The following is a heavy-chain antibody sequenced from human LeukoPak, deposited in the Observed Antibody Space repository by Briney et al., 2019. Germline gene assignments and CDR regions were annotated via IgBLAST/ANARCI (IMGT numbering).Heavy chain of an antibody. J-gene: IGHJ4*02. CDR1: GYSISSGYY. V-gene: IGHV4-38-2*02. D-gene: IGHD1-1*01. CDR2: IYYHENT. CDR3: ARRTYSAAYWKHFDY. Sequence: SETLSLTCTVSGYSISSGYYWGWIRQAPGKGLEWIGSIYYHENTYYNSSLKSRVTISVDTSKNQFSLKLNSVTAADTAVYFCARRTYSAAYWKHFDYWGQGTLVTVSS.